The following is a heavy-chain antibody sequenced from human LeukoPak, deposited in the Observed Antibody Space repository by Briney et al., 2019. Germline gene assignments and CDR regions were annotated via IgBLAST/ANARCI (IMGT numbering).Heavy chain of an antibody. CDR1: GDSISSYY. V-gene: IGHV4-59*01. Sequence: SETLSLTCTVSGDSISSYYWSWIRQPPGKGLEWIGYIYYSGSTNYSPSLNSRVTISADTPKNQFSLKLSSVTAADTAVYYCARGVVVAAPRGFAFDIWGQGTMVTVSS. CDR3: ARGVVVAAPRGFAFDI. J-gene: IGHJ3*02. D-gene: IGHD2-15*01. CDR2: IYYSGST.